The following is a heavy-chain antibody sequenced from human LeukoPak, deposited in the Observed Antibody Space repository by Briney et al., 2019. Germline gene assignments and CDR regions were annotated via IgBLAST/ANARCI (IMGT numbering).Heavy chain of an antibody. CDR3: ARYGTYCSSTSCYGHRAFDI. J-gene: IGHJ3*02. D-gene: IGHD2-2*01. CDR2: VSYIGST. V-gene: IGHV4-59*11. CDR1: GDSFTSHY. Sequence: SETLSLTCTVSGDSFTSHYWTWVRQSPGRGLEWIGYVSYIGSTNYNPSLKSRVTISVDTSKNQFSLKLSSVTAADTAVYYCARYGTYCSSTSCYGHRAFDIWGQGTMVTVSS.